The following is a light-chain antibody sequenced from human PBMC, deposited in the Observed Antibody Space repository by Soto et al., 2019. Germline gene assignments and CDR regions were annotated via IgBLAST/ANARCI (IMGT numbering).Light chain of an antibody. Sequence: QSVLTQPPSVSGAPGQRVTISCTGSSSNIGAGYDVNWYQQLPGTAPKLLIFGDSNRPSGVPDRFSGSKSGTSASLAITGLQDADEADYYCQSSDSRLSGSDVFGTGTKVTVL. V-gene: IGLV1-40*01. CDR2: GDS. J-gene: IGLJ1*01. CDR1: SSNIGAGYD. CDR3: QSSDSRLSGSDV.